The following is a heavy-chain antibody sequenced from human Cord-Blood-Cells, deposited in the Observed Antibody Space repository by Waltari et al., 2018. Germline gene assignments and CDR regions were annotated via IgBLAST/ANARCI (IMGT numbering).Heavy chain of an antibody. V-gene: IGHV1-2*04. J-gene: IGHJ5*02. D-gene: IGHD6-19*01. Sequence: QVQLVQSGAEVKKPGASVKVSCKASGYTFTGYYMHWVRQAPGQGLEWMGGINPNRSGTNYAQKFKGWVTMTRDTSISTAYMELSRLRSDDTAVYYCARLEAVAGYNWFDPWGQGTLVTVSS. CDR3: ARLEAVAGYNWFDP. CDR1: GYTFTGYY. CDR2: INPNRSGT.